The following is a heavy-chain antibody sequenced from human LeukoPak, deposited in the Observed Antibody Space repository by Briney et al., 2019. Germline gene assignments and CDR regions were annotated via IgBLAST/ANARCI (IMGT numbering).Heavy chain of an antibody. CDR3: VRGLYSGSYYLYYYYYYMDV. J-gene: IGHJ6*03. D-gene: IGHD1-26*01. CDR1: GGSISSSSYY. Sequence: PSETLSLTCTVSGGSISSSSYYWGWIRQPPGKGLEWIGSIYYSGSTYYNPSLKSRVTISVDTSKNQFSLKLSSVTAADTAVYYCVRGLYSGSYYLYYYYYYMDVWGKGTTVTVSS. CDR2: IYYSGST. V-gene: IGHV4-39*07.